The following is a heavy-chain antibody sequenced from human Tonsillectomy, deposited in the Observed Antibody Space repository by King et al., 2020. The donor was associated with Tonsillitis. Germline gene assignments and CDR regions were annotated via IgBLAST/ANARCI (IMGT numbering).Heavy chain of an antibody. CDR3: AGGTYYYFDTWGDC. V-gene: IGHV4-34*01. CDR1: GGSFNAYY. J-gene: IGHJ4*02. D-gene: IGHD3-22*01. CDR2: INHSGST. Sequence: VQLQQWGAGLLKPSETLSLTCAVYGGSFNAYYWSWIRQPPGKGLEWIGEINHSGSTNYNPSLKSRVTLSVDTSKNQFSLKLSSVTAADTAVYYCAGGTYYYFDTWGDCWGQGTLVTVSS.